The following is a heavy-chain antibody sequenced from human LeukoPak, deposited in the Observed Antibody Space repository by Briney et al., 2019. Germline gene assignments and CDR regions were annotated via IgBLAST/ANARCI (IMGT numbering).Heavy chain of an antibody. Sequence: PGGSLKLSCAASGFTFSSYAMSWVRQAPGKGLEWVSAISGSGGSTYYADSVKGRFTISGDNSKNTLYLQMNSLRAEDTAVYYCAKDGNSRYSSGWYGNYYFDYWGQGTLVTVSP. CDR2: ISGSGGST. D-gene: IGHD6-19*01. CDR3: AKDGNSRYSSGWYGNYYFDY. CDR1: GFTFSSYA. J-gene: IGHJ4*02. V-gene: IGHV3-23*01.